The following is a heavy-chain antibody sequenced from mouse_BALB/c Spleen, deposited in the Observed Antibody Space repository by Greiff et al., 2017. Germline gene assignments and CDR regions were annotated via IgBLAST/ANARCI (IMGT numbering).Heavy chain of an antibody. J-gene: IGHJ1*01. CDR2: ISSGGSYT. V-gene: IGHV5-6-4*01. CDR1: GFTFSSYT. Sequence: EVQGVESGGGLVKPGGSLKLSCAASGFTFSSYTMSWVRQTPEKRLEWVATISSGGSYTYYPDSVKGRFTISRDNAKNTLYLQMSSLKSEDTAMYYCTRDGGDFDVWGAGTTVTVSS. CDR3: TRDGGDFDV.